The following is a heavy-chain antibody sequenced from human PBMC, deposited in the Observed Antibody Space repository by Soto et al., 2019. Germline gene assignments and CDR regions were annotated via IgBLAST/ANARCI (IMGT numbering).Heavy chain of an antibody. J-gene: IGHJ3*02. CDR3: AKDGKHSNGWWAAFEI. D-gene: IGHD6-19*01. V-gene: IGHV3-23*01. CDR1: GFTFTDYA. CDR2: IRGSGANT. Sequence: EVQVLESGGGLVQPGGSLRLSCADSGFTFTDYAMNWVGQAPGKRLEWVSTIRGSGANTYYADSVRGRFTISRDNSKDTLALQMSSLRAEDTAVYDCAKDGKHSNGWWAAFEIWGQGTVVTVS.